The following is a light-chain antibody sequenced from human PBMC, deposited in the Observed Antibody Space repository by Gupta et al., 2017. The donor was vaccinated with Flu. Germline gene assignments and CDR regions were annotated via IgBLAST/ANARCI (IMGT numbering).Light chain of an antibody. Sequence: GGKNIGSKSVHWYHQKPGQAPVLVVYDNSDRPSGIPERFSCSNSGNTATLTISRVEAGDEADYYCQVWDSGSDQYVFATGTKVTVL. CDR3: QVWDSGSDQYV. CDR1: NIGSKS. J-gene: IGLJ1*01. CDR2: DNS. V-gene: IGLV3-21*02.